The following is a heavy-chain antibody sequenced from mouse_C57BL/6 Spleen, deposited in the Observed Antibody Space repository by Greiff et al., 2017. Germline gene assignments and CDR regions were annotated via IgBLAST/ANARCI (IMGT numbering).Heavy chain of an antibody. D-gene: IGHD2-4*01. J-gene: IGHJ3*01. CDR2: INYDGSST. CDR3: ASSYDYDRGFAY. Sequence: DVQLVESEGGLVQPGSSMKLSCTASGFTFSDYYMAWVRQVPEKGLEWVANINYDGSSTYYLDSLKSRFIISRDNAKNILYLQMSSLKSEDTATYYCASSYDYDRGFAYWGQGTLVTVSA. V-gene: IGHV5-16*01. CDR1: GFTFSDYY.